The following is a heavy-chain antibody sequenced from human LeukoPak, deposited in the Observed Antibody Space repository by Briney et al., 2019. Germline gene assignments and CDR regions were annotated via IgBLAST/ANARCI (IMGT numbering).Heavy chain of an antibody. CDR3: ARDRETYGANSPFDY. D-gene: IGHD4-23*01. CDR2: IWFDGSNK. J-gene: IGHJ4*02. V-gene: IGHV3-33*01. Sequence: GALRLSCAASGFTFSRYGMHWVRQAPGKGLEWVAVIWFDGSNKYYADCVKGRFTISRDNSKNTLFLQINSLRAEDTAMYDCARDRETYGANSPFDYWGRGTLVTVSS. CDR1: GFTFSRYG.